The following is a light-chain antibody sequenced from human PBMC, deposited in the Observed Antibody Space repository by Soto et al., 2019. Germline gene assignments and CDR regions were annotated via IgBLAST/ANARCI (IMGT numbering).Light chain of an antibody. Sequence: QSALTQPRSVSGSPEQSVTISCTGTSSDVGGYNHVSWYQQHPGKAPKLMIYDVSNRPSGVPDRFSGSKSGNTASLTISGLQAEDEADYYCCSYAGSYSLYVFGTGTKVTVL. CDR1: SSDVGGYNH. CDR2: DVS. J-gene: IGLJ1*01. CDR3: CSYAGSYSLYV. V-gene: IGLV2-11*01.